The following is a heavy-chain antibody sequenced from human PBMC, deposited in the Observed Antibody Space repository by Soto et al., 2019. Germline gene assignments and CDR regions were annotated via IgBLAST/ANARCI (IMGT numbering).Heavy chain of an antibody. Sequence: EVQLVESGGGLVQPGGSLRLSCAASGFTFNNYWMHWVRQAPGKGPEWVSRSKSDGSRTSYLDSVKGRFTISRDNVRNTLYLQMTSLRAEDTAVYYCARGSYYYDSNGYPNDFDYCGQGTLVTVSS. CDR1: GFTFNNYW. V-gene: IGHV3-74*01. D-gene: IGHD3-22*01. CDR2: SKSDGSRT. CDR3: ARGSYYYDSNGYPNDFDY. J-gene: IGHJ4*02.